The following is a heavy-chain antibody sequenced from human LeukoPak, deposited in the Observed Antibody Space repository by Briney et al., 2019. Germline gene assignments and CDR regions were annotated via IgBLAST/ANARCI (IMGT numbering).Heavy chain of an antibody. CDR1: GYTFTGYY. CDR2: INPNSGGT. D-gene: IGHD2-21*02. V-gene: IGHV1-2*02. J-gene: IGHJ4*02. CDR3: AREGGGDYYGLVPID. Sequence: ASVKVSCKASGYTFTGYYMHWVRQAPGQGLEWMGWINPNSGGTNYAQKFQGRVTMTRDTSISTAYMELSRLRSDDTAVYYCAREGGGDYYGLVPIDGGQGTLVTVSS.